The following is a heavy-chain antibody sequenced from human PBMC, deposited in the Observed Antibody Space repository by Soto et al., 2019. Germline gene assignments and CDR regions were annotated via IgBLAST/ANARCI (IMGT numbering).Heavy chain of an antibody. V-gene: IGHV3-23*01. J-gene: IGHJ1*01. CDR3: AKDRVVVAATLSSEYFQH. CDR2: ISGSGGST. Sequence: GGSLRLSCAASGFTFSSYAMSWVRQAPGKGLEWVSAISGSGGSTYYADSVKGRFTISRDNSKNTLYLQMNSLRAEDTAVYYCAKDRVVVAATLSSEYFQHWGQGTLVTVSS. D-gene: IGHD2-15*01. CDR1: GFTFSSYA.